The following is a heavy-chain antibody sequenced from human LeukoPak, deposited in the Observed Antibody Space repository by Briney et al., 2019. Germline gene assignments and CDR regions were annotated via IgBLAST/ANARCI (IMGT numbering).Heavy chain of an antibody. CDR3: ARGYYDFWSGSKSVYYYYGMDV. D-gene: IGHD3-3*01. CDR2: ISYDGSNK. V-gene: IGHV3-30-3*01. J-gene: IGHJ6*02. Sequence: SGRSLRLSCAASGFTFSSYAMHWVRQAPGKGLEWVAVISYDGSNKYYADSVKGRFTISRDNSKNTLYLQMNSLRAEDTAVYYCARGYYDFWSGSKSVYYYYGMDVWGQGTTVTVSS. CDR1: GFTFSSYA.